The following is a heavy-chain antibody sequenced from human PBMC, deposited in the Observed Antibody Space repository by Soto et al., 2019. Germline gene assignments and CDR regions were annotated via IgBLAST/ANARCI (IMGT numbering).Heavy chain of an antibody. CDR2: VSFDGSNK. V-gene: IGHV3-30-3*01. D-gene: IGHD6-13*01. CDR1: GFTFSTHA. Sequence: QVQLVESGGGVVQPGRSLRLSCAASGFTFSTHAMHWVRQAPGKGLECVAIVSFDGSNKYYADSVKGRFTISRDNSKNTLYLQMSGPTPEDTAFYYCARDQTGITTAGGGRIDHWGQGTLVTVSS. CDR3: ARDQTGITTAGGGRIDH. J-gene: IGHJ4*02.